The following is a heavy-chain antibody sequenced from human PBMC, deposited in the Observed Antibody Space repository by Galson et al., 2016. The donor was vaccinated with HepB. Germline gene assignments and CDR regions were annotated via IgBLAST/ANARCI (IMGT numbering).Heavy chain of an antibody. D-gene: IGHD1-14*01. V-gene: IGHV3-7*03. CDR1: GFSFSAYW. J-gene: IGHJ6*02. CDR2: IKHDGSEK. Sequence: SLRLSCAASGFSFSAYWMSWVRQSPGKGLAWVAHIKHDGSEKYYVDSVKGRFTISRDNARNSLYLQVNGLRADDTAVYYCARDRLTSVTRHWTGTTYSYYGVDVWGQGTTVTVSS. CDR3: ARDRLTSVTRHWTGTTYSYYGVDV.